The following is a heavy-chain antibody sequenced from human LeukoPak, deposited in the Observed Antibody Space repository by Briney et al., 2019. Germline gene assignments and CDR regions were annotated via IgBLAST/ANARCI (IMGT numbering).Heavy chain of an antibody. D-gene: IGHD3-9*01. CDR1: GFTVSSNY. Sequence: GGSLRLSCAASGFTVSSNYMSWVRQAPGKGLEWVSVIYSGGSTYYADSVKGRFTISRDNSKNTLYLQMNSLRAEDTAVYYCARVYGDYDILTGYYSNAFDIWGQGTMVTVSS. V-gene: IGHV3-66*01. CDR2: IYSGGST. CDR3: ARVYGDYDILTGYYSNAFDI. J-gene: IGHJ3*02.